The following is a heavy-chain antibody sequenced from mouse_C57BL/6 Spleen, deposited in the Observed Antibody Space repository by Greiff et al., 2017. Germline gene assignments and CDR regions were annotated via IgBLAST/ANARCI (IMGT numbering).Heavy chain of an antibody. J-gene: IGHJ2*01. CDR2: IDPSDSYT. CDR1: GYTFTSYW. V-gene: IGHV1-69*01. Sequence: QVQLKQPGAELVMPGASVKLSCKASGYTFTSYWMHWVKQRPGQGLEWIGEIDPSDSYTNYNQKFKGKSTLTVDKSSSTAYMQLSSLTSEDSAGYYCARFQRVLDYWGQGTTLTVSS. CDR3: ARFQRVLDY.